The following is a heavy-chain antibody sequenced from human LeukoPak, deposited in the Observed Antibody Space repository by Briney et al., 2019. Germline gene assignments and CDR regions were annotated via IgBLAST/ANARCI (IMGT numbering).Heavy chain of an antibody. CDR3: ARDYYMVRGILGTAFDI. Sequence: PSETLSLTCTVSGGSISSYHWSWIRQPAGKGLEWIGRIYTSGSTNYNPSLKSRVTMSVDTSKNQFSLKLSSVTAADTAVYYCARDYYMVRGILGTAFDIWGQGTMVTVSS. J-gene: IGHJ3*02. CDR2: IYTSGST. D-gene: IGHD3-10*01. V-gene: IGHV4-4*07. CDR1: GGSISSYH.